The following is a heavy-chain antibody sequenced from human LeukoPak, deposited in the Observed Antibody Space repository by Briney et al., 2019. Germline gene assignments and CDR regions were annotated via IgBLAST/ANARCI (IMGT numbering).Heavy chain of an antibody. CDR1: GYTFTGYY. D-gene: IGHD3-10*01. Sequence: EASVKVSCKASGYTFTGYYMHWVRPAPGQGLEWMGWINPNSGGTNYAQKFQGRVTMTRDTSISTAYMELSRLRSDDTAVYYCARDKGSGSYYKAGIDYWGQGTLVTVSS. V-gene: IGHV1-2*02. CDR2: INPNSGGT. CDR3: ARDKGSGSYYKAGIDY. J-gene: IGHJ4*02.